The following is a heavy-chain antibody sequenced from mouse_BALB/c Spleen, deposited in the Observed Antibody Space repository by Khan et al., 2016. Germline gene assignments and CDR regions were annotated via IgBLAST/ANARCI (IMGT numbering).Heavy chain of an antibody. CDR1: GYSITSGYY. D-gene: IGHD2-1*01. Sequence: EVQLQESGPGLVKPSQSLSLTCSVTGYSITSGYYWNWIRQFPGNKLEWMGYISYDGSNNYNPSLKNRISITRDTSKNQFFLKLNSVTTEDTATXYCARDCNCWFAYWGQGTLVTVSA. V-gene: IGHV3-6*02. CDR2: ISYDGSN. J-gene: IGHJ3*01. CDR3: ARDCNCWFAY.